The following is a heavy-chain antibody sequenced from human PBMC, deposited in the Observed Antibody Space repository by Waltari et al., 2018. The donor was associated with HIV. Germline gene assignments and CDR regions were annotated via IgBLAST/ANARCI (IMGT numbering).Heavy chain of an antibody. D-gene: IGHD5-12*01. CDR1: GGTFSTYA. V-gene: IGHV1-69*01. CDR2: IIPIFGTA. Sequence: QVQLVQSGAEVKKPGSSVKVSCTASGGTFSTYAISWVRQAPGQGLEWMGGIIPIFGTANSAQKFQDRVTITADESTSTAYMKLSSLRSEDTAVYYCAREGVEMATPGYFDYWGQGTLVTVSS. J-gene: IGHJ4*02. CDR3: AREGVEMATPGYFDY.